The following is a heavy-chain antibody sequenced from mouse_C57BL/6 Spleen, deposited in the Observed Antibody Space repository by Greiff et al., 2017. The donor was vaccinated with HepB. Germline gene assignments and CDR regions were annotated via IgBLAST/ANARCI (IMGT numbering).Heavy chain of an antibody. V-gene: IGHV5-6*01. CDR1: GFTFSSYG. CDR2: ISSGGSYT. CDR3: ARRGAMDY. Sequence: EVQLVESGGDLVKPGGSLKLSCAASGFTFSSYGMSWVRQTPDKRLEWVATISSGGSYTYYPDSVKGRFTISRDNAKNTLYLQMSSLKSEDTAMYYCARRGAMDYWGQGTSVTVSS. J-gene: IGHJ4*01.